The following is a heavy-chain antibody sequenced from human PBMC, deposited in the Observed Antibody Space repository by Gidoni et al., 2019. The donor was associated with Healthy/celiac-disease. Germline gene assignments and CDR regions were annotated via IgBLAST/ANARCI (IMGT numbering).Heavy chain of an antibody. CDR2: INHSGST. V-gene: IGHV4-34*01. CDR3: ARGASLWFGEFGAFDI. Sequence: QVQLQQWGAGLLKPSETLSLTCAVYGGSFSGYYWSWIRQPPGKGLEWIGEINHSGSTNYNPSLKSRVTISVDTSKNQFSLKLSSVTAADTAVYYCARGASLWFGEFGAFDIWGQGTMVTVSS. J-gene: IGHJ3*02. D-gene: IGHD3-10*01. CDR1: GGSFSGYY.